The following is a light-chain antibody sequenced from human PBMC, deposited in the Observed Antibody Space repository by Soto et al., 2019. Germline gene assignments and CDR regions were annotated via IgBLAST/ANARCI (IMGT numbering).Light chain of an antibody. J-gene: IGKJ5*01. CDR1: QTIRSH. CDR2: GAS. V-gene: IGKV1-39*01. CDR3: QQSYTIPIT. Sequence: DIQMTQSPLSVSASVGDTVSISCRASQTIRSHLSWYQHKPGKAPKLLIHGASTLQGGVPSRFSGSGSGTDFTLIISSLQPEDYATYYCQQSYTIPITFGQGTRLEIK.